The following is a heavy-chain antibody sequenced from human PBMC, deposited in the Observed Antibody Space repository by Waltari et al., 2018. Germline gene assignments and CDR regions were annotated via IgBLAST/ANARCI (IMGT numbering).Heavy chain of an antibody. CDR3: AREGGPSYYYDSSGYYDY. Sequence: QVQLQESGPGLVKPSQTLSLTCPVPGGSIRSGRYYCLCTRQPAGRGLEWIGRIYTSGSTNYNPSLKSRVTISVDTSKNQFSLKLSSVTAADTAVYYCAREGGPSYYYDSSGYYDYWGQGTLVTVSS. CDR1: GGSIRSGRYY. J-gene: IGHJ4*02. V-gene: IGHV4-61*02. CDR2: IYTSGST. D-gene: IGHD3-22*01.